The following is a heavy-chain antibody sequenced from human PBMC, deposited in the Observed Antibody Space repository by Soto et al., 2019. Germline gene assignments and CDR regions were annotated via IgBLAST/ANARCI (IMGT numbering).Heavy chain of an antibody. D-gene: IGHD2-2*01. Sequence: SETLSLTCTVSGGSISSSSYYWGWIRQPPGKGLEWIGSIYYSGSTYYNPSLKSRVTISVDTSKNQFSLKLSSVTAADTAVYYCARQPTSHYDYWGQGTLVTVSS. CDR2: IYYSGST. V-gene: IGHV4-39*01. CDR1: GGSISSSSYY. CDR3: ARQPTSHYDY. J-gene: IGHJ4*02.